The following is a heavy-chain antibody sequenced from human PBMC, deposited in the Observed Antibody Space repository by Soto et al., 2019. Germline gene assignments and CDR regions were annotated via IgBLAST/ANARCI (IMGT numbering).Heavy chain of an antibody. Sequence: SVKVSCTASGSTFDSNAISWVRLAPGQGLEWMGGIIPIFGTINNAQKFQDRVTITADESANIVYMELSSLRSEDTAIYYCAREGLTFGPGAVGGAFDIWGQGTLVTVSS. CDR3: AREGLTFGPGAVGGAFDI. J-gene: IGHJ3*02. CDR1: GSTFDSNA. V-gene: IGHV1-69*13. CDR2: IIPIFGTI. D-gene: IGHD2-2*01.